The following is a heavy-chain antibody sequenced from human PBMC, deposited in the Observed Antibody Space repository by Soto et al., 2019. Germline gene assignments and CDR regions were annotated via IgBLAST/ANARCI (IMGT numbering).Heavy chain of an antibody. CDR3: TNEIASDWGYMDF. CDR2: IPGSGGHKLHP. J-gene: IGHJ6*03. CDR1: GFTFTNYA. D-gene: IGHD7-27*01. Sequence: GGSLRLSCAASGFTFTNYAMSWVRLAPGQGLEWVSTIPGSGGHKLHPEYADSVKGRFTISRDNSKDTLYLQMDSLSAEDTAVYYCTNEIASDWGYMDFWGQGTTVTVSS. V-gene: IGHV3-23*01.